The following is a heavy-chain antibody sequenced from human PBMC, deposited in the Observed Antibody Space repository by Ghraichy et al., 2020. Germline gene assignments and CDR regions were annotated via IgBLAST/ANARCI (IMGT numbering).Heavy chain of an antibody. CDR2: IIPILGIA. J-gene: IGHJ3*02. CDR1: GGTFSSYA. Sequence: SVKVSCKASGGTFSSYAISWVRQAPGQGLEWMGRIIPILGIANYAQKFQGRVTITADKSTSTAYMELSSLRSEDTAVYYCALRHYGSGSYYNGLSFDAFDIWGQGTMVTVSS. V-gene: IGHV1-69*04. D-gene: IGHD3-10*01. CDR3: ALRHYGSGSYYNGLSFDAFDI.